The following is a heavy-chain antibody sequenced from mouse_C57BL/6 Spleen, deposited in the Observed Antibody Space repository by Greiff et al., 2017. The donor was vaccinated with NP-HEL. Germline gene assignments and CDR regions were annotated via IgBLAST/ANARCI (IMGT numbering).Heavy chain of an antibody. D-gene: IGHD2-5*01. Sequence: QVQLQQPGAELVMPGASVKLSCKASGYTFTSYWMHWVKQRPGQGLEWIGEIDPSDSYTNYNQKFKGKSTLTVDKSSSTAYMQLSSLTSEDSAVYYCARGYSKGFDYWGQGTTLTVSS. J-gene: IGHJ2*01. CDR3: ARGYSKGFDY. CDR1: GYTFTSYW. V-gene: IGHV1-69*01. CDR2: IDPSDSYT.